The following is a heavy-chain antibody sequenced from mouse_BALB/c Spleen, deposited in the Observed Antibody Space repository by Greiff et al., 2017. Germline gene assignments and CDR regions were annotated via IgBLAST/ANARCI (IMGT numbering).Heavy chain of an antibody. CDR2: INPSNGRT. J-gene: IGHJ3*01. D-gene: IGHD2-3*01. CDR3: AKPKFHYDGYYVGFAY. CDR1: GYTFTSYW. Sequence: QVQLKQPGAELVKPGASVKLSCKASGYTFTSYWMHWVKQRPGQGLEWIGEINPSNGRTNYNEKFKSKATLTVDKSSSTAYMQLSSLTSEDSAVYYCAKPKFHYDGYYVGFAYWGQGTLVTVSA. V-gene: IGHV1S81*02.